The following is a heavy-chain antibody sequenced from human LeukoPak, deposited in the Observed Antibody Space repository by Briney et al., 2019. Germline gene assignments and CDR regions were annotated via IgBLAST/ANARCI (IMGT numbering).Heavy chain of an antibody. J-gene: IGHJ4*02. CDR3: ARGFYYDSSGYYLAY. CDR2: ISYSGAT. CDR1: GGTVTSSTYF. Sequence: SETLSLTCTLSGGTVTSSTYFWGWIRQPPGKGPEWIGSISYSGATYYNPSLKSRVSMSVHTSKNQFSLKLSSVTAADTAVYYCARGFYYDSSGYYLAYWGQGTLVTVSS. D-gene: IGHD3-22*01. V-gene: IGHV4-39*07.